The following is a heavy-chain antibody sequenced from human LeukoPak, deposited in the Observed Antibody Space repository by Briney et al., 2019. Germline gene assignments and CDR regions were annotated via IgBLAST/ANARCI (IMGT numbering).Heavy chain of an antibody. CDR1: GGSISSGSYY. CDR2: IYTSGST. CDR3: ARVPPGYSYGPDYYYYYYMDV. V-gene: IGHV4-61*02. J-gene: IGHJ6*03. Sequence: PSETLSLTCTVSGGSISSGSYYWSWIRQPAGKGLEWIGRIYTSGSTNYNPSLKSRVTISVDTSKNQFSLKLSSVTAADTAVYYCARVPPGYSYGPDYYYYYYMDVWGKGTTVTVSS. D-gene: IGHD5-18*01.